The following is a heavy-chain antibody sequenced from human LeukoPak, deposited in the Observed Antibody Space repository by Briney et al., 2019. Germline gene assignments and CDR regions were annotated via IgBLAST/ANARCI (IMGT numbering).Heavy chain of an antibody. J-gene: IGHJ4*02. V-gene: IGHV3-30*04. CDR3: ARQRTTVTTLDY. Sequence: GGSLRLSCAASGFTFSSYAMHWVRQAPSKGLEWVAVISYDGSNKYYANSVKGRFTISRDNSKNTLYLQMNSLRAEDTAVYYCARQRTTVTTLDYWGQGTLVTVSS. CDR2: ISYDGSNK. D-gene: IGHD4-17*01. CDR1: GFTFSSYA.